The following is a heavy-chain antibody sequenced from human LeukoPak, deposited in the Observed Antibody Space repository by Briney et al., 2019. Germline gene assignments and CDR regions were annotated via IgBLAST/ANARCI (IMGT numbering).Heavy chain of an antibody. J-gene: IGHJ4*02. CDR1: DGSISSGGYY. CDR3: ARVIFGDSSDFDY. Sequence: SETLSLTCTVSDGSISSGGYYWSWIRQHPGKGLEWIGYIYYSGSTYYNPSLKSRVTISVDTSKNQFSLKLSSVTAADTAVYYCARVIFGDSSDFDYWGQGTLVTVSS. D-gene: IGHD3-10*01. V-gene: IGHV4-31*03. CDR2: IYYSGST.